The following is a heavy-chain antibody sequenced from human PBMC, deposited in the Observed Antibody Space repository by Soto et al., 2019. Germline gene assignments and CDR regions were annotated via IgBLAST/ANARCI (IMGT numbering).Heavy chain of an antibody. D-gene: IGHD3-9*01. CDR1: GYSFTSYW. J-gene: IGHJ5*02. V-gene: IGHV5-51*01. CDR2: IYPGDSDT. CDR3: ARQDQDYDILTGYPKNPNWFDP. Sequence: GESLKISCKGSGYSFTSYWIGWVRQMPGKGLEWMGIIYPGDSDTRYSPSFQGQVTISADKSISTAYLQWSSLKASDTAMYYCARQDQDYDILTGYPKNPNWFDPWGQGTLVTVS.